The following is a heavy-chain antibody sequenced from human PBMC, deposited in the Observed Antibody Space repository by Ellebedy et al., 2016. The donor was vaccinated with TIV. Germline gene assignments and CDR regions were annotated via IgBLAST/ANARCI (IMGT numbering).Heavy chain of an antibody. D-gene: IGHD6-13*01. J-gene: IGHJ4*02. V-gene: IGHV1-69*13. CDR2: LIPIFGTA. CDR3: ARGSSWYIHFDY. Sequence: AASVTVSCKVSGYTLTELSMHWVRQAPGKGLEWMGGLIPIFGTANYAQKFQGRVTITADESTSTAYMELSSLRSEDTAVYYCARGSSWYIHFDYWGQGTLVTVSS. CDR1: GYTLTELS.